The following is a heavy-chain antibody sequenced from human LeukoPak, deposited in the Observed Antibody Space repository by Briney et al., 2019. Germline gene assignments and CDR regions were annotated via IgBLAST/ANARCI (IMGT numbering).Heavy chain of an antibody. J-gene: IGHJ5*02. Sequence: GGSLRLSCAASGFAFSDYYMSWIRQAPGKGLEWLSYINIGGTNTHYADSVKGRFTISRDNAKKSLYLEMNNLRAEDTAVYYCATDGAGFDTWGQGVLVTVSS. CDR1: GFAFSDYY. CDR3: ATDGAGFDT. CDR2: INIGGTNT. V-gene: IGHV3-11*01.